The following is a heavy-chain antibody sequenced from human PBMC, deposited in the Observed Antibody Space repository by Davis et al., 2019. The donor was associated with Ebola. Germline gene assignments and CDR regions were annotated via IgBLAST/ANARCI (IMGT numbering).Heavy chain of an antibody. D-gene: IGHD6-19*01. J-gene: IGHJ5*02. CDR1: GGSDSSFY. V-gene: IGHV4-59*08. CDR3: ARHAPHSGGWYSAWLDP. CDR2: IYHIGKT. Sequence: SETLSLTCTVYGGSDSSFYFSWIRHSPGKGLEWIGYIYHIGKTNSNPSLESRITISVDTSKNQISLRLRSVTAADTAVYYCARHAPHSGGWYSAWLDPWGQGTVVTVSS.